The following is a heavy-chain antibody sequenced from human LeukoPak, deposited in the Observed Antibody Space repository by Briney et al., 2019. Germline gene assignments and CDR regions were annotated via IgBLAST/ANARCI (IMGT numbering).Heavy chain of an antibody. Sequence: GGSLRLSCAASGFTFSSYAMSWVRQAPGKGLEWVSAISGSGGSTYYADSVKGRFTISRDNSKNTLYLQMNSLRAEDTAVYYCAKDPDMGCSGGSCYFDYWGQGTLVTVSS. CDR1: GFTFSSYA. CDR3: AKDPDMGCSGGSCYFDY. D-gene: IGHD2-15*01. CDR2: ISGSGGST. J-gene: IGHJ4*02. V-gene: IGHV3-23*01.